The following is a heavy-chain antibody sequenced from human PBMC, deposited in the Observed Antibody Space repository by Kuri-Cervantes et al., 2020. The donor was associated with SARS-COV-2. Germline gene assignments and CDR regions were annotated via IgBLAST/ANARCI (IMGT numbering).Heavy chain of an antibody. Sequence: GSLRLSCAVSGYSISSGYYWGWIRQPPGKGLEWIGSIYHSGSTYYNPSLKSRVTISVDTSKKQFSLKLSSVTAADTAVYYCARAWIQLWLGPDAFDIWGQGTMVTVSS. CDR2: IYHSGST. V-gene: IGHV4-38-2*01. CDR1: GYSISSGYY. D-gene: IGHD5-18*01. CDR3: ARAWIQLWLGPDAFDI. J-gene: IGHJ3*02.